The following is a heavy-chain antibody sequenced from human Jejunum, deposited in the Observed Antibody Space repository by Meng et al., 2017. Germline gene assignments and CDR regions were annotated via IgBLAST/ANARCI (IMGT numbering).Heavy chain of an antibody. Sequence: SETLSLTCTVSGYSISGGYYWGWLRQSPGKGLEWIGSIYPTESTYYSPSLKSRLTISMDTSKNQFSLNLGSVTAADTAVYYCGRSTSSQYFIDYWGQGTLVTVSS. D-gene: IGHD2-2*01. CDR2: IYPTEST. CDR1: GYSISGGYY. J-gene: IGHJ4*02. V-gene: IGHV4-38-2*02. CDR3: GRSTSSQYFIDY.